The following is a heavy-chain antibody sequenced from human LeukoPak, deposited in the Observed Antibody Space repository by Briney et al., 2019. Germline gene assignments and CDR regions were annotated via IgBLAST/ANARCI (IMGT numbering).Heavy chain of an antibody. CDR3: AKGKASGWYIVDY. J-gene: IGHJ4*02. CDR2: LGISGDYA. CDR1: GFTLSSYA. D-gene: IGHD6-19*01. V-gene: IGHV3-23*01. Sequence: GGSLRLSCVASGFTLSSYAVSWVRQAPGKGLQWVSSLGISGDYAWYAGSVKGQFTISRDNSKNTLYLQMNSLRAEDTAVYYCAKGKASGWYIVDYWGQGTLVTVSS.